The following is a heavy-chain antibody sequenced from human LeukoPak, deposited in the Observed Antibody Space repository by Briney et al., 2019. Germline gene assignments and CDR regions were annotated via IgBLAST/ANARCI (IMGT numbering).Heavy chain of an antibody. CDR3: ARDLHDSSGYYYAVFGNNWFDP. D-gene: IGHD3-22*01. V-gene: IGHV4-30-2*01. J-gene: IGHJ5*02. CDR2: IYHSGST. Sequence: SETLSLTCTVSGGSISSGGYYWSWIRQPPGKGLEWIGYIYHSGSTYYNPSLKSRVTISVDRSKNQFSLKLSSVTAADTAVYYCARDLHDSSGYYYAVFGNNWFDPWGQGTLVTVSS. CDR1: GGSISSGGYY.